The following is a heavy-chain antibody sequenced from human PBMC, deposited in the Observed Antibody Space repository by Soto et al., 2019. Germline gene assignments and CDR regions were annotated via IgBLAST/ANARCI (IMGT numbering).Heavy chain of an antibody. CDR1: GGSISSYY. J-gene: IGHJ5*02. V-gene: IGHV4-59*01. D-gene: IGHD6-13*01. CDR2: IYYSGST. Sequence: SGTLSLTCTVSGGSISSYYWSWIRQPPGKGLEWIGYIYYSGSTNYNPSLKSRVTISVDTSKNQFSLKLSSVTAADTAVYYCARAGSSWYLGWFDPWGQGTLVTVSS. CDR3: ARAGSSWYLGWFDP.